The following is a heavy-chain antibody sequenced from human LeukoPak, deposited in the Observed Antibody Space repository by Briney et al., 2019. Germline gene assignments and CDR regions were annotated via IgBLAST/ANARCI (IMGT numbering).Heavy chain of an antibody. D-gene: IGHD2-2*01. Sequence: GGSLRLSCAASGFSFSDHAMNWVRQAPGKGLEWVSSLSETGETTDYADSVKGRFTISRDNSKNMLYLQMNSLRADDTAVYYCAKAVQYQLLLIGNYFDYWGQGTLVTVSS. CDR2: LSETGETT. V-gene: IGHV3-23*01. J-gene: IGHJ4*02. CDR3: AKAVQYQLLLIGNYFDY. CDR1: GFSFSDHA.